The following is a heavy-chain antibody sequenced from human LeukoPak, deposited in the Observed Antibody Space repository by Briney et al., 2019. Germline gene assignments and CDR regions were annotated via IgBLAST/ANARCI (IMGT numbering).Heavy chain of an antibody. J-gene: IGHJ4*02. CDR1: GYSFTSYW. D-gene: IGHD3-16*01. CDR2: IYTGDSET. Sequence: RGESLKISCKGSGYSFTSYWIGWVRQMPGKGLEWMGIIYTGDSETRYSPPFQGQVTISADKSISTAYLQWSSLKASDTAMYYCASSYDYVWTKPNPGAGRGGGYFDYWGQGTMVTVSS. CDR3: ASSYDYVWTKPNPGAGRGGGYFDY. V-gene: IGHV5-51*01.